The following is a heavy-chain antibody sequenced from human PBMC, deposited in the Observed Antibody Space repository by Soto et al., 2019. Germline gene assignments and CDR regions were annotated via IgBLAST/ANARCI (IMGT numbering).Heavy chain of an antibody. CDR3: ATQTYSYIWHP. CDR1: SGSISSRNW. D-gene: IGHD1-26*01. J-gene: IGHJ5*02. CDR2: ISHSGRT. V-gene: IGHV4-4*02. Sequence: QVQLQESGPGLVKPSGTLSLTCGVSSGSISSRNWWSWVRQPPGKGLEWIGEISHSGRTNYNPSLEGRFTTSVDKSRNQFSLKLNFVTAADTAVYYCATQTYSYIWHPWGQGTLVTVSS.